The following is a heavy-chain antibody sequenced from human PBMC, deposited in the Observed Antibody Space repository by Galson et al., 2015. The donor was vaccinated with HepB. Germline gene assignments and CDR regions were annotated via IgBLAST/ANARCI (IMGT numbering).Heavy chain of an antibody. CDR3: AKLWGQQLDDY. J-gene: IGHJ4*02. Sequence: SLRLSCAASGFTFSSYGMHWVRQAPGKGLEWVAVISYDGSNKYYADSVKGRFTISRDNSKNTLYLQMNSLRAEDTAVYYCAKLWGQQLDDYWGQGTLVTVSS. V-gene: IGHV3-30*18. CDR2: ISYDGSNK. D-gene: IGHD6-13*01. CDR1: GFTFSSYG.